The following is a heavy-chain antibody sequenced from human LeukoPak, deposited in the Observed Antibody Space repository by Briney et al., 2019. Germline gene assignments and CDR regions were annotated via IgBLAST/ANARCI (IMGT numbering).Heavy chain of an antibody. V-gene: IGHV4-38-2*01. CDR1: GFSISSGFF. J-gene: IGHJ4*02. D-gene: IGHD6-13*01. CDR2: IHYPEST. CDR3: ARGRGRQVGTRWHPDTHHDY. Sequence: PSETLSPTCAVSGFSISSGFFWGWIRRPPGKGLEWVGTIHYPESTYYNPSLSSRLTISMDTSKNHFSLKLSSVTAADTALYFCARGRGRQVGTRWHPDTHHDYWGQGILVTVSS.